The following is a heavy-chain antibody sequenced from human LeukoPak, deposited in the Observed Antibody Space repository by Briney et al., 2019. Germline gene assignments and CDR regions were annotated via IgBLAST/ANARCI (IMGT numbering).Heavy chain of an antibody. CDR1: GFRFSSYD. J-gene: IGHJ4*02. Sequence: GGSLRLSCAASGFRFSSYDMNWVRQAPGKGLEWVSSISSSSNYIYYADSVKGRFAISRDNAKNSLYLQMNSLRAEDTAVYYCAKQGEESRYDSSDYIDYWGQGTLVTVSS. D-gene: IGHD3-22*01. CDR2: ISSSSNYI. V-gene: IGHV3-21*01. CDR3: AKQGEESRYDSSDYIDY.